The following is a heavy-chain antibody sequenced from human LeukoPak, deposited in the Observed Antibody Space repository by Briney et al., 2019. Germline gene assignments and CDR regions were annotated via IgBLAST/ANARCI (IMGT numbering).Heavy chain of an antibody. CDR1: GYTFTSYG. V-gene: IGHV1-18*01. Sequence: ASVKVSCKASGYTFTSYGISWVRQAPGQGLEWMGWISAYNGNTNYAQKLQGRVTMTTDTSTSTAYMELRSLRSDDTAVYYCARVEGIVGATQNSYWGQGTLVTVSS. CDR2: ISAYNGNT. CDR3: ARVEGIVGATQNSY. D-gene: IGHD1-26*01. J-gene: IGHJ4*02.